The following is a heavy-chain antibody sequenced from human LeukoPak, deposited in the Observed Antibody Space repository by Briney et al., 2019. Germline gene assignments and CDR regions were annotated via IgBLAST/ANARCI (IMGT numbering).Heavy chain of an antibody. CDR2: VSGSSSSYI. Sequence: GGSLRLSCAASGFTFSSYSMNWVRQAPGKGLEWVSSVSGSSSSYIYYADSVKGRFTISRDNAKNSLYLQMNSLRAEDTAVYYCARDSLQWFGEGSRGGMDVWGQGTTVTVSS. CDR3: ARDSLQWFGEGSRGGMDV. D-gene: IGHD3-10*01. CDR1: GFTFSSYS. J-gene: IGHJ6*02. V-gene: IGHV3-21*01.